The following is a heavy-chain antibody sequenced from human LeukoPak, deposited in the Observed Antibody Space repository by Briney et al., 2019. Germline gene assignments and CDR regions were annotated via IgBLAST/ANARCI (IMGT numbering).Heavy chain of an antibody. CDR2: ISVYNGNT. D-gene: IGHD3-16*01. CDR1: GYTFTSYY. V-gene: IGHV1-18*04. Sequence: ASVKVSCKASGYTFTSYYMHWVRQAPGQGLEWVGWISVYNGNTDYAQKVQGRVTMTADTSTSTAYMEVRSLRSDDTAVYYCVTMITFGGVSYWGQGTLVTVSS. J-gene: IGHJ4*02. CDR3: VTMITFGGVSY.